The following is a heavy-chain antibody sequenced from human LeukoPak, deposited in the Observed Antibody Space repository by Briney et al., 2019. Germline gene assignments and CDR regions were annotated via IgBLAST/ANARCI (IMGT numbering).Heavy chain of an antibody. Sequence: GGSLRLSSAASGFTFSSYAMSWVRQAPGKGLEWVSAISGSGGSTYYADSVKGRFTTSRDNSKNTLYLQMNSLRAEDTAVYYCAKALEGYCSSTSCYSYYYYMDVWGKGTTVTVSS. CDR1: GFTFSSYA. CDR2: ISGSGGST. V-gene: IGHV3-23*01. CDR3: AKALEGYCSSTSCYSYYYYMDV. D-gene: IGHD2-2*02. J-gene: IGHJ6*03.